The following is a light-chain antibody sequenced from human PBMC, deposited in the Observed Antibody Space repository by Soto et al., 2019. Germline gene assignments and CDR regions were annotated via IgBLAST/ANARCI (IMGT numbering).Light chain of an antibody. J-gene: IGLJ1*01. Sequence: QSALTQPASVSGSPGQSITISSTGTSSDVGAYKYVSWYQQLPGKAPKLMIYDVTNRPSGISNRFSGSKSGNTASLTISGLQAEDEADYYCSSYTTTSSYVFGTGTKLTVL. V-gene: IGLV2-14*03. CDR1: SSDVGAYKY. CDR2: DVT. CDR3: SSYTTTSSYV.